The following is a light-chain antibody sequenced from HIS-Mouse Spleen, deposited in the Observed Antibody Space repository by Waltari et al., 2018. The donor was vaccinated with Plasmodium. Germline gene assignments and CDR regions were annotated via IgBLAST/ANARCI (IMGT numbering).Light chain of an antibody. V-gene: IGKV1-13*02. Sequence: AIQLTQSPSSLSASAGDRVTITCRASQGISSSFAWYKQKPGQAPKLRIYDASSLEMGVPSRFSGSGSGTDFTLTISSLQPEDFATYYCQQFNSYPLTFGGGTKVEIK. CDR1: QGISSS. J-gene: IGKJ4*01. CDR2: DAS. CDR3: QQFNSYPLT.